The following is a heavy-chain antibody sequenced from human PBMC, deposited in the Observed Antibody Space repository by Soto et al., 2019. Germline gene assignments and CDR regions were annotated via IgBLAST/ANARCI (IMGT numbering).Heavy chain of an antibody. CDR1: GGSISSYY. Sequence: SETLSLTCTVSGGSISSYYWSWIRQPPGKGLEWIGYIYYSGSTNYNPSLKSRVTISVDTSKNQFSLKLSSVTAADTAVYYCARAPGIDPWFDPWGQGTLVTVSS. J-gene: IGHJ5*02. CDR3: ARAPGIDPWFDP. D-gene: IGHD6-13*01. V-gene: IGHV4-59*01. CDR2: IYYSGST.